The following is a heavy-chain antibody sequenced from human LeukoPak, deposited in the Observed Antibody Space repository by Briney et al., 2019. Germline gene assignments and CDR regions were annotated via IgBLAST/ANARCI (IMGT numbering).Heavy chain of an antibody. J-gene: IGHJ6*03. V-gene: IGHV4-4*07. Sequence: SETLSLTCTVSGGSFGNYYWSWIRQPAGKGLEWIGHIYTSGSTGYNPSLKSRVTMSVDMSKKQFSLYLSSVTAADTAVYYCARGRFGDYCLDVWGKGTTVTVSS. D-gene: IGHD3-10*01. CDR3: ARGRFGDYCLDV. CDR2: IYTSGST. CDR1: GGSFGNYY.